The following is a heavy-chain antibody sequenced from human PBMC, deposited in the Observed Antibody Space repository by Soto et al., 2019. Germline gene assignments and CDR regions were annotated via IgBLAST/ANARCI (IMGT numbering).Heavy chain of an antibody. V-gene: IGHV1-69*01. J-gene: IGHJ4*02. CDR3: ARAGKQLGLFDY. CDR1: GGTFSSYA. D-gene: IGHD5-18*01. Sequence: QVQLVQSGAEVKKPGSSVKVSCKASGGTFSSYAISWVRQAPGQGLEWMGGIIHIFGTAKYAQKFQGRVPITADESTSTAYMELSSLRSEDTAVYYCARAGKQLGLFDYWGQGTLVTVSS. CDR2: IIHIFGTA.